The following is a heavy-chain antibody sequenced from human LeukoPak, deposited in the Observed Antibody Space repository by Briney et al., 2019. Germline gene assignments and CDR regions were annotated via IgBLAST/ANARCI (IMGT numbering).Heavy chain of an antibody. CDR1: GFTFSSYS. CDR2: ISSSSSYI. D-gene: IGHD4-11*01. J-gene: IGHJ4*02. V-gene: IGHV3-21*04. CDR3: AAYGNYPLDY. Sequence: GGSLRLSCAASGFTFSSYSMNWVRQAPGKGLEWVSSISSSSSYIYYADSVKGRFTISRDNSKNTLYLQVNSLRAEDTAMYYCAAYGNYPLDYWGQGTLVTVSS.